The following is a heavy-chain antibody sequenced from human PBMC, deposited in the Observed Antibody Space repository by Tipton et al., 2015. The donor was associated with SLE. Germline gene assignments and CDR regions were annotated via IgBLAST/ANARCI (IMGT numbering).Heavy chain of an antibody. CDR2: LDYSGST. J-gene: IGHJ4*02. D-gene: IGHD1-26*01. V-gene: IGHV4-39*07. CDR3: ARHEWLVGATKENYFDY. Sequence: TLSLTCTVSGDSISSSSYYWGWIRQPPGKGLEWIGSLDYSGSTYYNPSLKSRVAISVDTSKNQFSLKLSSVTAADTAVYYCARHEWLVGATKENYFDYWGQGTLVTVSS. CDR1: GDSISSSSYY.